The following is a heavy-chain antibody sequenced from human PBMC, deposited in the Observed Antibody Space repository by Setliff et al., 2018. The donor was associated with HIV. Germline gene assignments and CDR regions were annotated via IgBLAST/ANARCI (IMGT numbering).Heavy chain of an antibody. CDR2: MYYTGST. CDR3: ARGTVNFDY. Sequence: SETLSLTCTVPGGSISSHYWSWIRQPPGKGLEWIGYMYYTGSTNYNPSLKSRVIISVDTSKNQFSLKLTSVTAADTAFYYCARGTVNFDYWGQGTLVTVSS. J-gene: IGHJ4*02. CDR1: GGSISSHY. D-gene: IGHD4-4*01. V-gene: IGHV4-59*11.